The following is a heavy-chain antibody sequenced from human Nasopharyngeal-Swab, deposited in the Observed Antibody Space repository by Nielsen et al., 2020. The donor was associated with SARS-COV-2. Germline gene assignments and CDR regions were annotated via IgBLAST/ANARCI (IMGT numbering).Heavy chain of an antibody. CDR1: GFTVSSNY. Sequence: GGSLRLSCAASGFTVSSNYMSWVRQAPGKGLEWVSVIYSGGGTYYADSVKGRFTISRDNSKNTLYLQMNSLRAEDTAVYYCAKGSLVVPAAYFDYWGQGTLVTVSS. J-gene: IGHJ4*02. V-gene: IGHV3-53*01. CDR2: IYSGGGT. D-gene: IGHD2-2*01. CDR3: AKGSLVVPAAYFDY.